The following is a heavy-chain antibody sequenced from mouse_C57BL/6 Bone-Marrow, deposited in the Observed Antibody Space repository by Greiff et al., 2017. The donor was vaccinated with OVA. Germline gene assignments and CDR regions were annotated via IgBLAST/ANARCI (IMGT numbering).Heavy chain of an antibody. CDR1: GYTFTDYN. D-gene: IGHD2-2*01. CDR3: ARYGYFFDC. V-gene: IGHV1-18*01. Sequence: EVKLVESGPELVKPGASVKIPCKASGYTFTDYNMDWVKQSHGKSLEWIGDINPNNGGTIYNQKFKGKATLTVDKSSSTAYMELRSLTSEDTAVYYYARYGYFFDCWGQGTTLTVSS. J-gene: IGHJ2*01. CDR2: INPNNGGT.